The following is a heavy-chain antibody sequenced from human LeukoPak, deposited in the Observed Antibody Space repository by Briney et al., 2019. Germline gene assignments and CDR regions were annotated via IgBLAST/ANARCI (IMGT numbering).Heavy chain of an antibody. J-gene: IGHJ4*02. Sequence: AAVTVSFMTSGYTFTSYDINGVRQAPGQGGERVGLMNPNSGDTGYAQKFQDRVTMTRNTSKSTAYMELRGLSSEDTAVYYCARTRGYSLGYSDYWGQGARVTVSS. CDR1: GYTFTSYD. D-gene: IGHD5-18*01. CDR2: MNPNSGDT. CDR3: ARTRGYSLGYSDY. V-gene: IGHV1-8*01.